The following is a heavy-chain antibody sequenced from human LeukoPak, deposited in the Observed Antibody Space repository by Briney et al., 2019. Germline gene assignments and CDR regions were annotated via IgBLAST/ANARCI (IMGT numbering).Heavy chain of an antibody. CDR3: AKARDYCSSTNCYGEYYFDY. J-gene: IGHJ4*02. Sequence: PGGSLRLSCAASGFTFSSYAMSWVRQAPGKGLEWVSAISGSGGNTYYADSVQGRFTISRDNSKNTLYLQMNSLRAEDTAVYYCAKARDYCSSTNCYGEYYFDYWGQGTLVTVSS. CDR2: ISGSGGNT. CDR1: GFTFSSYA. V-gene: IGHV3-23*01. D-gene: IGHD2-2*01.